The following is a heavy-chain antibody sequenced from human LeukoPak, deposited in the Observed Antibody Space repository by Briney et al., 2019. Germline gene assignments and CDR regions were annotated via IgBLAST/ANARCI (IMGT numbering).Heavy chain of an antibody. CDR3: ARGGRGHDY. Sequence: SETLSLTCAVYGGSFSGYYWSWIRQPPGKGLEWIGEINHSGSTNYNPSLKSRVTISVDTSKNQLSLKLSSVTAADTAVYYCARGGRGHDYWGQGTLVNVSS. D-gene: IGHD3-16*01. J-gene: IGHJ4*02. CDR1: GGSFSGYY. CDR2: INHSGST. V-gene: IGHV4-34*01.